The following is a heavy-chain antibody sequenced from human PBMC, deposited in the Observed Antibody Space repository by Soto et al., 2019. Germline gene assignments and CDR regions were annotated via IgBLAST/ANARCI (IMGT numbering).Heavy chain of an antibody. D-gene: IGHD1-26*01. V-gene: IGHV3-23*01. Sequence: XVSLKLSCAASGFTFNDYAMSWVRQAPGKGLEWVSAISGSGDSSYYAHSVKGRFTISRDNPKNTLFLQMNSLRAEDTAVYYCAKDLYVQPPSGWFDPWGQGTLVTVSS. J-gene: IGHJ5*01. CDR2: ISGSGDSS. CDR1: GFTFNDYA. CDR3: AKDLYVQPPSGWFDP.